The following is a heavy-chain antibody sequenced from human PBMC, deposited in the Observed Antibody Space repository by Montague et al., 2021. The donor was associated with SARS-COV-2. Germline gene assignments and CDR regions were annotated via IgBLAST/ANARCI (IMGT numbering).Heavy chain of an antibody. D-gene: IGHD6-13*01. J-gene: IGHJ4*02. CDR2: ISSSGSTI. CDR1: GFAFSSYS. Sequence: SLRLSCAASGFAFSSYSMNWVRQAPGKGLEWVSYISSSGSTIYYADSVKGRFTISRDNAKDSLYLQMNSLRVEDTAVYYCATRGGIYYWGQGTLVTVSS. CDR3: ATRGGIYY. V-gene: IGHV3-48*04.